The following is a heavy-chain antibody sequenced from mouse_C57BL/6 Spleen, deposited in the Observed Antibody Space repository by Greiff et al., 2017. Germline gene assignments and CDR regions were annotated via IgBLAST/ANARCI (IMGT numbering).Heavy chain of an antibody. CDR1: GFTFSDYG. J-gene: IGHJ4*01. D-gene: IGHD4-1*01. CDR3: ARRNWFYYAMDY. V-gene: IGHV5-17*01. Sequence: EVQGVESGGGLVKPGGSLKLSCAASGFTFSDYGMHWVRQAPEKGLEWVAYISSGSSTIYYADTVKGRFTISRDNAKNTLFLQMTRLRSEDTALFYCARRNWFYYAMDYWGQGTSVTVSS. CDR2: ISSGSSTI.